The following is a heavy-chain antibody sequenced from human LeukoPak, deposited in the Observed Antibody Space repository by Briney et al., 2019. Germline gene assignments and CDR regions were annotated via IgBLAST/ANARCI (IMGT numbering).Heavy chain of an antibody. V-gene: IGHV3-15*01. D-gene: IGHD3-3*01. CDR2: IKSKTDGGTT. CDR3: TARYDFWSGYYF. J-gene: IGHJ4*02. CDR1: GFTLSNAW. Sequence: GGSLRLSCAASGFTLSNAWMSWVRQAPGKGLEWVGRIKSKTDGGTTDYAAPVKGRFTISRDDSKNTLYLQMNSLKTEDTAVYYCTARYDFWSGYYFWGQGTLVTVSS.